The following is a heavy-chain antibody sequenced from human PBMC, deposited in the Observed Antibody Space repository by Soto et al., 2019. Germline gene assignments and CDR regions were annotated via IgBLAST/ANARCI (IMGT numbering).Heavy chain of an antibody. CDR1: GGSISSYY. J-gene: IGHJ6*02. CDR3: ARNGGSGYQGDYYYYGMDV. V-gene: IGHV4-59*01. D-gene: IGHD3-22*01. CDR2: IYYSGSS. Sequence: PSETLSLTCTVSGGSISSYYWSWIRQPPGKGLEWIGYIYYSGSSNYNPSLKSRITMSVDTSKNQFSLELSRLRSDDTAVYYCARNGGSGYQGDYYYYGMDVWGQGTTVTVSS.